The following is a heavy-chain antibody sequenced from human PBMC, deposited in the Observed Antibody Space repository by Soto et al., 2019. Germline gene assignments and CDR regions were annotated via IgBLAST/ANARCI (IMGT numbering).Heavy chain of an antibody. V-gene: IGHV4-59*08. CDR3: ARLQEATNYYYYYMDV. J-gene: IGHJ6*03. CDR2: IYYSGST. CDR1: GGSISSYY. D-gene: IGHD5-12*01. Sequence: SETLSLTCTVSGGSISSYYWSWIRQPPGKGLEWIGYIYYSGSTNYNPSIKSRDTITVDTSKNQFSLKLSSVTAADTAVYYCARLQEATNYYYYYMDVWGKGTTVTVSS.